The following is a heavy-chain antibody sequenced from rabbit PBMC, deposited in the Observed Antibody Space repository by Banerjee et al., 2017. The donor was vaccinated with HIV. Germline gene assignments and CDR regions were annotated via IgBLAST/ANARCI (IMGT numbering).Heavy chain of an antibody. D-gene: IGHD4-2*01. CDR1: GFSLSNNYV. J-gene: IGHJ4*01. Sequence: QSLQESGGGLFQPGGSLALTCKASGFSLSNNYVMCWVRQAPGKGLEWIGCINTSSGNIVYASWAKGRFTISKTSSTTVTLQMTSLTAADTATYFCARDPAGREDFNWWGPGTIVTV. V-gene: IGHV1S40*01. CDR2: INTSSGNI. CDR3: ARDPAGREDFNW.